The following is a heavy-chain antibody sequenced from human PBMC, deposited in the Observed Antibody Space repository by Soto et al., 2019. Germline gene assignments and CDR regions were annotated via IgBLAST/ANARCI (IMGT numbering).Heavy chain of an antibody. J-gene: IGHJ4*02. CDR1: GFTFSSYG. V-gene: IGHV3-30*18. CDR2: ISYDGSNK. Sequence: QVQLVESGGGVVQPGRSLRLSCAASGFTFSSYGMHWVRQAPGKGLEWVAVISYDGSNKYYADSVKGRFTICRDNSKNTLYLQMNSLRAEDTAVYYCAKADGIAVADVTFDYWGQGTLVTVSS. D-gene: IGHD6-19*01. CDR3: AKADGIAVADVTFDY.